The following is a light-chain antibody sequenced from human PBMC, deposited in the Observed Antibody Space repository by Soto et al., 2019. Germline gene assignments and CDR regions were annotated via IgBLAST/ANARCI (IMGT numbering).Light chain of an antibody. CDR3: QKYNSAPLT. J-gene: IGKJ4*01. CDR1: QSIVTY. Sequence: DIQMTQSPSSLSASVGDRVTITCRASQSIVTYLNWYLQKPGKAPKLLIYAASNLQSGVPSRFSGSGSGTDFTLTISSLQPEDVAAYYCQKYNSAPLTFGGGTKVDI. CDR2: AAS. V-gene: IGKV1-39*01.